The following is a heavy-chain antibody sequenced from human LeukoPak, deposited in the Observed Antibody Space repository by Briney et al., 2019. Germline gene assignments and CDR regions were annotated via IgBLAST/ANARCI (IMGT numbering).Heavy chain of an antibody. CDR3: AKLWQLEDY. Sequence: GGSLRLSCAASGFTVTNNYMCWVRQAPGKGLEWVSAISGSGGSTYYADSVKGRFTISRDNSKNTLYLQMNSLRAEDTAVYYCAKLWQLEDYWGQGTLVTVSS. CDR2: ISGSGGST. J-gene: IGHJ4*02. D-gene: IGHD6-6*01. CDR1: GFTVTNNY. V-gene: IGHV3-23*01.